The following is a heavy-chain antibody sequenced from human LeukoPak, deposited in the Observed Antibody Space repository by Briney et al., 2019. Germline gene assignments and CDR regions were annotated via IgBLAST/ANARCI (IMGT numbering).Heavy chain of an antibody. CDR1: GGSISSYY. CDR3: AREGGSYPLYYFDY. Sequence: SETLSLTCTVSGGSISSYYWSWIRQPPGKGLEWIGYIYYSGSTNYNPSLKSRVTISVDTSKNQFSLKLSSMTAADTAVYYCAREGGSYPLYYFDYWGQGTLVTVSS. J-gene: IGHJ4*02. D-gene: IGHD1-26*01. CDR2: IYYSGST. V-gene: IGHV4-59*01.